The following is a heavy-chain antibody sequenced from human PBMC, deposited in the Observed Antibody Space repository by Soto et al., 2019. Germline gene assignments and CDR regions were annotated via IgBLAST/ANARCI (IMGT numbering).Heavy chain of an antibody. V-gene: IGHV4-31*03. CDR2: IYYSGST. CDR1: GGSISSGGYY. CDR3: AKGVLPLTWLVH. J-gene: IGHJ5*02. Sequence: PSETLSLTCTVSGGSISSGGYYWSWIRQHPGKGLEWIGYIYYSGSTYYNPSLKSRVTISVDTSKNQFSLKLSSVTAVDTAVYSCAKGVLPLTWLVHGGQGTLVTAFS. D-gene: IGHD3-16*01.